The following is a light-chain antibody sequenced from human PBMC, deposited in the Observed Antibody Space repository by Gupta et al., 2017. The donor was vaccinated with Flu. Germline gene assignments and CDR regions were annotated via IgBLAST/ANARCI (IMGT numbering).Light chain of an antibody. CDR2: DAS. CDR3: QQRSAWLPLT. Sequence: EIVLTQSPATLSLSPGERATLSCRASQNINIYLAWYQQRPGQAPRLLIYDASTRATGIPARFSGSGYGTDFTLTINSREPEDVAVYYCQQRSAWLPLTFGGGTKVEIK. J-gene: IGKJ4*01. CDR1: QNINIY. V-gene: IGKV3-11*01.